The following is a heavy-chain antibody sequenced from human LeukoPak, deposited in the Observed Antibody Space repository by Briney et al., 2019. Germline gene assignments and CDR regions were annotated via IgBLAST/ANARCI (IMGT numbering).Heavy chain of an antibody. CDR2: ISVSGNT. J-gene: IGHJ5*02. CDR3: AKTAASLLWFGAHWFDP. CDR1: GFTLSSYA. Sequence: GGSLRLSCAASGFTLSSYAMSWVRQGPGKGLEWVSAISVSGNTYHADSVKGRFTISRGSSKNTLYLQMNSLRAEDTAVYYCAKTAASLLWFGAHWFDPWGQGTLVTVSS. D-gene: IGHD3-10*01. V-gene: IGHV3-23*01.